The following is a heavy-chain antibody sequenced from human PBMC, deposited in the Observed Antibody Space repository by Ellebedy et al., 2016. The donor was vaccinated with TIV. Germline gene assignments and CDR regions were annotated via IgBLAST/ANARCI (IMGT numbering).Heavy chain of an antibody. D-gene: IGHD6-13*01. CDR3: ARGGASSKWLDN. J-gene: IGHJ4*02. CDR1: GGSITSYY. Sequence: ESLKISCTVSGGSITSYYWSWIRQPPGKGLEWIGYIFYDGRINYNPSLRGRVTISVDTSKNQFSLNLSSVTAADTAVYYCARGGASSKWLDNWGQGALVTVSS. CDR2: IFYDGRI. V-gene: IGHV4-59*01.